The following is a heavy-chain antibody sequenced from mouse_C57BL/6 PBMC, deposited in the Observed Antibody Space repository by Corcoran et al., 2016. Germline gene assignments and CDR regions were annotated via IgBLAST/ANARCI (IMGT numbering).Heavy chain of an antibody. V-gene: IGHV9-3*01. CDR1: GYTFTTYG. CDR3: VFFRAFNWYFDV. CDR2: INTYSGVP. D-gene: IGHD3-1*01. Sequence: QIQLVQSGPELKKPGETVKISCKASGYTFTTYGMSWVKQAPGKGLKWMGWINTYSGVPTYADDFKGRFAFSLETSASTAYLQINNLKNEDTATYFCVFFRAFNWYFDVWGTGTTVTVSS. J-gene: IGHJ1*03.